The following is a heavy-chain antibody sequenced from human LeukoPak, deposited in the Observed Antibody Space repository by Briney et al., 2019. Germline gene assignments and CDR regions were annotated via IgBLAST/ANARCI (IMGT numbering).Heavy chain of an antibody. CDR1: GFTFSSYG. CDR3: ARVLSAWGSSTSCFGY. J-gene: IGHJ4*02. CDR2: IRYDGSNK. V-gene: IGHV3-30*02. D-gene: IGHD2-2*01. Sequence: PGGSLRLSCAASGFTFSSYGMHWVRQAPGKGLEWVAFIRYDGSNKYYADSVKGRFTISRDNSKNTLYLQMNSLRAEDTAVYYCARVLSAWGSSTSCFGYWGQGTLVTVSS.